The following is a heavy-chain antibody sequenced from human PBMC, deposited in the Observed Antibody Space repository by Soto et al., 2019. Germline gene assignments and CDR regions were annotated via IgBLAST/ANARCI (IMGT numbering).Heavy chain of an antibody. CDR1: AYTFTIYS. V-gene: IGHV1-3*01. D-gene: IGHD5-12*01. CDR3: AREGRWLQSSDYYYYGMDV. CDR2: INAGNGNT. J-gene: IGHJ6*02. Sequence: ASVKVSCKASAYTFTIYSMHWVRQAPGQRLEWMGWINAGNGNTKYSQKFQGRVTITRDTSASTAYMELSSLRSEDTAVYYCAREGRWLQSSDYYYYGMDVWGQGTTVTVSS.